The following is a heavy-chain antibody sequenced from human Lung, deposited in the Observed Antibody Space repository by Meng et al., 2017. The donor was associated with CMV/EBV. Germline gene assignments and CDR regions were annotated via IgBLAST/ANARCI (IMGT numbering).Heavy chain of an antibody. V-gene: IGHV1-69*05. CDR3: SSRTRVDGHGDYKYYYYGMDV. D-gene: IGHD4-17*01. CDR2: IIPSFGTP. J-gene: IGHJ6*02. CDR1: VGTFSTYN. Sequence: SSXXVSXQASVGTFSTYNINWVRQAPGQGREWMGGIIPSFGTPQHGNSSQGRVTISTDESTTTAYMEVSSLRCEDTGVYYCSSRTRVDGHGDYKYYYYGMDVXGQGXTVTVSS.